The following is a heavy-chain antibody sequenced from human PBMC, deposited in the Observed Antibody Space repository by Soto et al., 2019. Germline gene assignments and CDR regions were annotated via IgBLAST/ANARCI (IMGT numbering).Heavy chain of an antibody. CDR3: GRQYGDYLDY. J-gene: IGHJ4*02. Sequence: PSETLSLTCTVSGGSISSYYWSWIRQPPGKGLEWIGYIYYSGSTNYNPSLKSRVTISVDTSKNQFSLKLSSVTAADTAVYYCGRQYGDYLDYWGQGTLVTVSS. CDR2: IYYSGST. CDR1: GGSISSYY. D-gene: IGHD4-17*01. V-gene: IGHV4-59*01.